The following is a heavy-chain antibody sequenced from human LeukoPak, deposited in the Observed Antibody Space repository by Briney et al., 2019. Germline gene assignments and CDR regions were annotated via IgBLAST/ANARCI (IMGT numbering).Heavy chain of an antibody. J-gene: IGHJ3*02. CDR2: ISWNSGSI. Sequence: GRSLRLSCAASGFTFDDYAMHWVRQAPGKGLEWASGISWNSGSIGYADSVKGRFTISRDNAKNSLYLQMNSLRAEDMALYYCAKDSGYSGYDYDAFDIWGQGTMVTVSS. CDR1: GFTFDDYA. CDR3: AKDSGYSGYDYDAFDI. V-gene: IGHV3-9*03. D-gene: IGHD5-12*01.